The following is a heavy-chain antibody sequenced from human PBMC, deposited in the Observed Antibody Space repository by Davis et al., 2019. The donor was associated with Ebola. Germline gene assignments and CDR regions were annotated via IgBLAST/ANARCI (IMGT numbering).Heavy chain of an antibody. V-gene: IGHV3-33*01. J-gene: IGHJ4*02. D-gene: IGHD6-13*01. CDR2: IWYDGSNK. CDR1: GFTFSSYG. CDR3: ARDGSYSSSWYDY. Sequence: GESLKISCAASGFTFSSYGMHWVRQAPGKGLEWVAVIWYDGSNKYYAGSVKGRFTISRDNSKNTLYLQMNSLRAEDTAVYYCARDGSYSSSWYDYWGQGTLVTVSS.